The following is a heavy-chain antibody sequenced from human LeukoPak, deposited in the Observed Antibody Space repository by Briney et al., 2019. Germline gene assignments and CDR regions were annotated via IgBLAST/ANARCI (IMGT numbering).Heavy chain of an antibody. J-gene: IGHJ4*02. CDR1: GYTFTDFY. D-gene: IGHD1-1*01. V-gene: IGHV1-2*02. CDR2: INPNSGVT. CDR3: MRDPLLPVPGRQGDS. Sequence: ASVKVSCKASGYTFTDFYIHWVRPAPGQGLEWMGCINPNSGVTTYAQGFQGRVTMTRDTAIKTAYLDLARLTSDDTAVYYCMRDPLLPVPGRQGDSWGQGTLVTVSS.